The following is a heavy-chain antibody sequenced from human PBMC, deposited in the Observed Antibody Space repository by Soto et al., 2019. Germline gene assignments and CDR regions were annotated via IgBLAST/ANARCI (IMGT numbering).Heavy chain of an antibody. CDR3: AKLPRGSSPENDY. Sequence: GGSLRLSCASSGFTFGVYNMQWVRQAPGKGLECVSVISYDGGNEYYADSVKGRFTISRDNSKNTLFLQMNSLRAEDTAVYYCAKLPRGSSPENDYWGQGTLVTVSS. J-gene: IGHJ4*02. D-gene: IGHD6-6*01. V-gene: IGHV3-33*05. CDR1: GFTFGVYN. CDR2: ISYDGGNE.